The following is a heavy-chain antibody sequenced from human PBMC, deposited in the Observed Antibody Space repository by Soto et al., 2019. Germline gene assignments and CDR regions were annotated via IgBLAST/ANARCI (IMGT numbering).Heavy chain of an antibody. J-gene: IGHJ6*02. CDR3: ASGPGYYGSGSYFADYYYYGMDV. CDR2: ISAYNGNT. CDR1: GYTFTSYG. D-gene: IGHD3-10*01. Sequence: QVQLVQSGAEVKKPGASVKVSCKASGYTFTSYGISWVRQAPGQGLEWMGWISAYNGNTNYAQKLQGRVTMTTDTATSTAYMELRSLRSDDTAVYYCASGPGYYGSGSYFADYYYYGMDVWGQGTTVTVSS. V-gene: IGHV1-18*01.